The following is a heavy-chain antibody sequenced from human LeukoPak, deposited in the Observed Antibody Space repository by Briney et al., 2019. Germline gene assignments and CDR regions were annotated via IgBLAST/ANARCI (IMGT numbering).Heavy chain of an antibody. CDR1: GFTFSNAW. Sequence: GGSLRLSCAASGFTFSNAWMSWVRQAPGKGLEWVGRIKSKTDGGTTAYAAPVKGRFTISRHDSKNTLYLQMNSLQTEDTAVYYCTTDRTDNYYYYYMDVWGKGTTVTVSS. CDR3: TTDRTDNYYYYYMDV. D-gene: IGHD1-1*01. V-gene: IGHV3-15*01. CDR2: IKSKTDGGTT. J-gene: IGHJ6*03.